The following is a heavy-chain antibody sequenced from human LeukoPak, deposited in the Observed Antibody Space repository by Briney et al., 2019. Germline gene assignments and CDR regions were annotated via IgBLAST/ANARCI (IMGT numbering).Heavy chain of an antibody. D-gene: IGHD6-13*01. J-gene: IGHJ5*02. CDR2: INPSGGST. V-gene: IGHV1-46*01. CDR3: ARDRAYSSSWYGGDGFDP. Sequence: ASVKVSCKASGYTFTSYYMHWVRQAPGQGLEWMGIINPSGGSTSYAQKFQGRVTMTRDMSTSTVYMELSSLRSEDTAVYYCARDRAYSSSWYGGDGFDPWGQGTLVTVSS. CDR1: GYTFTSYY.